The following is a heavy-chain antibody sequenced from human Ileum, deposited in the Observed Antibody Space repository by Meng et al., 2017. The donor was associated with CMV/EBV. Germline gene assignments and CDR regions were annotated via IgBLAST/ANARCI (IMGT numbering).Heavy chain of an antibody. CDR3: AREGSAVH. V-gene: IGHV4-4*07. CDR1: GTSITGYY. D-gene: IGHD6-13*01. J-gene: IGHJ4*02. CDR2: IYTSGST. Sequence: HVQRPESGHGLVKPSETLSLTSTVSGTSITGYYWSWIRQSAAKGLEWLGRIYTSGSTNYNPSLHRRVSMSIATSKNQFSLKLRSVTAADTAVYYCAREGSAVHWGQGTLVTVSS.